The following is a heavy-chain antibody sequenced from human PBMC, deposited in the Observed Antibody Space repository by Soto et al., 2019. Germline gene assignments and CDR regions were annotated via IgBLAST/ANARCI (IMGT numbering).Heavy chain of an antibody. V-gene: IGHV1-46*03. CDR3: ARDITMVRGVIGGPWFDP. CDR1: GYTLTSYY. CDR2: INPSGGST. J-gene: IGHJ5*02. D-gene: IGHD3-10*01. Sequence: ASVKVSCKASGYTLTSYYMHWVRQSPGQGLEWMGIINPSGGSTSYAQKFQGRVTMTRDTSTSTVYMELSSLRSEDTAVYYCARDITMVRGVIGGPWFDPWGQGTLVTVS.